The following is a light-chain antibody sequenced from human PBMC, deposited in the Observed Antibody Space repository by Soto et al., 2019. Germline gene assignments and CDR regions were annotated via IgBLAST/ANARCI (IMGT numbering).Light chain of an antibody. CDR2: EVS. CDR1: SSDVGGHNY. V-gene: IGLV2-14*01. CDR3: SSYTSSSSVV. Sequence: QSALTQSPSASGSPGQSVTISCTGTSSDVGGHNYVSWYQQHPGKAPKLMIYEVSNRPSGVSNRFSGSKSGNTASLTISGLQAEDEADYYCSSYTSSSSVVFGGGTKLTVL. J-gene: IGLJ2*01.